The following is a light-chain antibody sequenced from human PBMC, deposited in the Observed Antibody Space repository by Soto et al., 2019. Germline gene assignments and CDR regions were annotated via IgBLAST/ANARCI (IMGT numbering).Light chain of an antibody. CDR1: SSNIGVNY. Sequence: QSVLTQPPSASGTPGQRVTISCSGSSSNIGVNYVYWYQQLPGTAPNLLIYTNNQRPSAVPDRFSGATSGSTASLAISGLRSEDEADYHCATWDASLSGVVFGGGTKVTVL. CDR3: ATWDASLSGVV. J-gene: IGLJ2*01. V-gene: IGLV1-47*01. CDR2: TNN.